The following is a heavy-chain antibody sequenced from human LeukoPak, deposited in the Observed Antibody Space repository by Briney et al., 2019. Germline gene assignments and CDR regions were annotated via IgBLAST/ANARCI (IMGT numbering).Heavy chain of an antibody. CDR2: TNQDGSRE. J-gene: IGHJ5*02. CDR1: GFTFGSHW. Sequence: GGSLRLSCTASGFTFGSHWMIWVRRAPGKGPEWVANTNQDGSREKYADSVRGRFTVSRDNAKNSVYLQMNSLGVEDTAIYYCARDSGWTFDPWGQGTLVTVSS. V-gene: IGHV3-7*01. D-gene: IGHD6-19*01. CDR3: ARDSGWTFDP.